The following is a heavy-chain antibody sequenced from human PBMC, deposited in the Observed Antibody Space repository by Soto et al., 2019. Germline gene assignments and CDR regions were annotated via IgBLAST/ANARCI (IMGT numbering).Heavy chain of an antibody. D-gene: IGHD1-1*01. CDR2: MNPNSGNT. J-gene: IGHJ6*03. CDR1: GYTFTSYD. CDR3: ARAKGYPGGPYYYYYMDV. Sequence: GPSVKVSGKASGYTFTSYDINWVRQATGQGLEWMGWMNPNSGNTGYAQKFQGRVTMTRNTSISTAYMELSSLRSEDTAVYYCARAKGYPGGPYYYYYMDVWGKGTTVTVSS. V-gene: IGHV1-8*01.